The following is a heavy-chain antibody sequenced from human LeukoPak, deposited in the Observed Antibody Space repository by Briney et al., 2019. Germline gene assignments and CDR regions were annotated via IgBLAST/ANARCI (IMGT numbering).Heavy chain of an antibody. CDR3: AKNGLGMGSDY. J-gene: IGHJ4*02. V-gene: IGHV3-23*01. D-gene: IGHD7-27*01. Sequence: GGSLRLSCAASGFTFSRNAMSWVRQAPGKGLEWVSTVSGSGDTTSSADSVKGRFTISTDNSKNTLYVQMNSLKAEDTAVYYCAKNGLGMGSDYWGQGTLVTVSS. CDR1: GFTFSRNA. CDR2: VSGSGDTT.